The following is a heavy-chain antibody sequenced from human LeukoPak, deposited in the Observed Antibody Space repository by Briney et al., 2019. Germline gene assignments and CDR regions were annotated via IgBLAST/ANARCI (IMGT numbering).Heavy chain of an antibody. V-gene: IGHV4-34*01. CDR2: INHSGST. Sequence: SETLSLTCAVYGGSISNYYWSWIRQPPGKGLEWIGEINHSGSTNYNPSLKSRLTISVDTSKNQFSLKLSSVTAADTAVYYCALWFGESFDYYYYYMDVWGKGTTVTISS. D-gene: IGHD3-10*01. CDR3: ALWFGESFDYYYYYMDV. CDR1: GGSISNYY. J-gene: IGHJ6*03.